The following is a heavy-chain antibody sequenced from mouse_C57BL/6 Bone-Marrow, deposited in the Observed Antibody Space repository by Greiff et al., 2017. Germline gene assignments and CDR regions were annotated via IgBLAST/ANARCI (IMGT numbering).Heavy chain of an antibody. J-gene: IGHJ3*01. CDR2: FYPGSGSI. CDR1: GYTFTEYT. D-gene: IGHD4-1*02. V-gene: IGHV1-62-2*01. CDR3: ARHESTQLGRGAWFAY. Sequence: QVQLQQSGAELVKPGASVKLSCKASGYTFTEYTIHWVKQRSGQGLEWIGWFYPGSGSIKYNEKFKNKATLTADKSSSTVYMELSRLTSEDSAVYFCARHESTQLGRGAWFAYWGQGTLVTVSA.